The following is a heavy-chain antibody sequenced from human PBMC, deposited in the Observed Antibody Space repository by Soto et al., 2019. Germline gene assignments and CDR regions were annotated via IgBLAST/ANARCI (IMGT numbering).Heavy chain of an antibody. CDR2: ISAYNGNT. CDR3: ARSERGRYSSSPEFDY. V-gene: IGHV1-18*01. Sequence: QVQLVQSGAEVKKPGASVKVSCKASGYTFTSYGISWVRQAPGQGLEWMGWISAYNGNTNYAQKLQGRVTMTTDTTTSTAYMELRSLRSDDTAVYYCARSERGRYSSSPEFDYWGQGTLVTVSS. CDR1: GYTFTSYG. J-gene: IGHJ4*02. D-gene: IGHD6-6*01.